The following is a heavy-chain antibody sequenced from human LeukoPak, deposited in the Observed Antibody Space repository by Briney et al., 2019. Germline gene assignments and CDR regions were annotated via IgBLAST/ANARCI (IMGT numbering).Heavy chain of an antibody. Sequence: TGGSLRLSCAASGFTFSSYSMNWVRQAPGKGLEWVPYISSAGGTIYYPDSVKGRFTISRDNAKNSMYLQMNSLRAEDTAVYYCARMMTAIDYWGQGTLVTVSS. J-gene: IGHJ4*02. V-gene: IGHV3-48*04. CDR2: ISSAGGTI. CDR3: ARMMTAIDY. D-gene: IGHD3-16*01. CDR1: GFTFSSYS.